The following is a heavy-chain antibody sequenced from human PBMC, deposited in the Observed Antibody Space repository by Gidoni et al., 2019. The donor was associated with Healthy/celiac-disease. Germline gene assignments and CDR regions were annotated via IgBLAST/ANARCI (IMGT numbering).Heavy chain of an antibody. Sequence: QVQPQQWGAGLLKTSETLSLTCAVYGGYFSGYYWSWMRQPPGKGLEWIGEINHSGSTNYNPSLKSRVTISVDTSKNQFSLKLSSVTAADTAVYYCARGAGRSRPRSGDRIAAAGTFDYWGQGTLVTVSS. J-gene: IGHJ4*02. D-gene: IGHD6-13*01. CDR2: INHSGST. CDR1: GGYFSGYY. CDR3: ARGAGRSRPRSGDRIAAAGTFDY. V-gene: IGHV4-34*01.